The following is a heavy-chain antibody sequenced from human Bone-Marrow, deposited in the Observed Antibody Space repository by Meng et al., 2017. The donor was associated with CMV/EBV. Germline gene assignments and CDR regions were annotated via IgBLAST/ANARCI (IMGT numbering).Heavy chain of an antibody. CDR3: ARGGKLQSDSSGHYAYWFDP. J-gene: IGHJ5*02. V-gene: IGHV3-21*01. D-gene: IGHD3-22*01. CDR2: IRSGSTYI. Sequence: NGYAMNWVRQATGKGLEWVSSIRSGSTYIYYADSLKGRFTISRDNAKNSLFLKMNSLRAEDTAVYYCARGGKLQSDSSGHYAYWFDPWGQGTLVTVSS. CDR1: NGYA.